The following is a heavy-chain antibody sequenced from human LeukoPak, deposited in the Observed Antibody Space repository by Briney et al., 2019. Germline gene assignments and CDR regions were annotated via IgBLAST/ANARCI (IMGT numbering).Heavy chain of an antibody. J-gene: IGHJ3*02. CDR2: IIPIFGTA. CDR1: GGTFNSYA. D-gene: IGHD6-19*01. V-gene: IGHV1-69*13. CDR3: ARGVAVAVLDAFDI. Sequence: SVKVSCKASGGTFNSYAISWVRQAPGQGLEWMGGIIPIFGTANYAQKFQGRVTITADESTSTAYMELSSLRSEDTAVYYCARGVAVAVLDAFDIWGQGTMVTVSS.